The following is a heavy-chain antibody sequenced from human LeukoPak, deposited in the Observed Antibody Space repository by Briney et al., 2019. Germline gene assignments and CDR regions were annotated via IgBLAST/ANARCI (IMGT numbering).Heavy chain of an antibody. J-gene: IGHJ6*03. Sequence: KPSETLSLTCAVYGGSFSGYYWSWIRQPPGKGLEWIGEINHSGSTNYNPSLKSRVTISVDTSKNQFSLKLSSVTAADTAVYYCARGLTYYDFWSGSRDPYYYMDVWGKGTTVTVSS. CDR1: GGSFSGYY. V-gene: IGHV4-34*01. CDR3: ARGLTYYDFWSGSRDPYYYMDV. CDR2: INHSGST. D-gene: IGHD3-3*01.